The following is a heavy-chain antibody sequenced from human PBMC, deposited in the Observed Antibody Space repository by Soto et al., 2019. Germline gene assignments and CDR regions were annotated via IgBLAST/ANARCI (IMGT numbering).Heavy chain of an antibody. Sequence: SETLSLTCTASGGSISSYYWSWIRQPPGKGLEWIGYIYYSGSTNYNPSLKSRVTISVDTSKNQFSLKLSSVTAADTAVYYCASYRSHYDSSGSIISNWFDPWGQGTLVTVSS. CDR3: ASYRSHYDSSGSIISNWFDP. CDR1: GGSISSYY. CDR2: IYYSGST. J-gene: IGHJ5*02. V-gene: IGHV4-59*01. D-gene: IGHD3-22*01.